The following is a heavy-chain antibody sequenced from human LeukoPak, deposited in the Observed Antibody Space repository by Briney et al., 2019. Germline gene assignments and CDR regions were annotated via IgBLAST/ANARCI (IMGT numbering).Heavy chain of an antibody. V-gene: IGHV3-21*01. Sequence: PGGSLRLSCAASGFTFSSYSMNWVRQAPGKGLEWVSSISSSRSYIYYADSVKGRFTISRDNAKNSLYLQMNSLRAEDTAVYYCARDSSGWYENWFDPWGQGTLVTVSS. CDR1: GFTFSSYS. D-gene: IGHD6-19*01. CDR2: ISSSRSYI. CDR3: ARDSSGWYENWFDP. J-gene: IGHJ5*02.